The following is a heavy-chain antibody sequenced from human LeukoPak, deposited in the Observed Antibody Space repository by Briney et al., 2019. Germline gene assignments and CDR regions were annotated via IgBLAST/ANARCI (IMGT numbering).Heavy chain of an antibody. CDR2: ISSSSSYI. D-gene: IGHD4-23*01. CDR1: GFTFSSYD. V-gene: IGHV3-21*01. J-gene: IGHJ4*02. Sequence: PGGSLRLSCAASGFTFSSYDMNWVRQAPGKGLEWVSSISSSSSYIYYADSVKGRFTISRDNAKNSLYLQMNSLRAEDTAVYYCARAAAGATVARHFDYWGQGTLVTVSS. CDR3: ARAAAGATVARHFDY.